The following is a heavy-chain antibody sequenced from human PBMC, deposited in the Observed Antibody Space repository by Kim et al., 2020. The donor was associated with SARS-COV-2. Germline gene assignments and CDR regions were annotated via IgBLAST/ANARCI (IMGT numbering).Heavy chain of an antibody. J-gene: IGHJ4*02. D-gene: IGHD4-17*01. CDR3: ARDVFPNDRADYGDFAHF. Sequence: GGSLRLSCAASGFTFSDYYLSWIRQAPGKGLEWISYINPDSTYTSYAASVKGRFTVSRDNAKSSMFLQMDRLRVEDTAIYYCARDVFPNDRADYGDFAHFWGQGTQVTVSS. CDR1: GFTFSDYY. CDR2: INPDSTYT. V-gene: IGHV3-11*06.